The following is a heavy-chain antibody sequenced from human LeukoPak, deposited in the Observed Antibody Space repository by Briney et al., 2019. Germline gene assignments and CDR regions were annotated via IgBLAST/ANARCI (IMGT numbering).Heavy chain of an antibody. CDR1: GFTFSSYS. Sequence: TWGSLRLSCAASGFTFSSYSLSWVRQAPGKGLEWVSSISSSSSNIYYADSVKGRFTISRDNAKNSLYLQMNSLRAEDTAVYYCASPLYSSSSVWGQGTLVTVSS. V-gene: IGHV3-21*01. D-gene: IGHD6-6*01. J-gene: IGHJ4*02. CDR2: ISSSSSNI. CDR3: ASPLYSSSSV.